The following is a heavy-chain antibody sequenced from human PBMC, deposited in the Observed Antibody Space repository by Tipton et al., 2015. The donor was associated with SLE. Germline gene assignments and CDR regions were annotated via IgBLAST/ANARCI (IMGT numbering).Heavy chain of an antibody. Sequence: TLSLTCTVSGGSISSGSYYWSWIRQPPGKGPEWIGEINHSGSTNYNPSLKSRVTISVDTSKNQFSLKLSSVTAADTAVYYCARFVGRVWFDPWGQGTLVTVSS. CDR2: INHSGST. CDR3: ARFVGRVWFDP. V-gene: IGHV4-39*07. D-gene: IGHD6-6*01. CDR1: GGSISSGSYY. J-gene: IGHJ5*02.